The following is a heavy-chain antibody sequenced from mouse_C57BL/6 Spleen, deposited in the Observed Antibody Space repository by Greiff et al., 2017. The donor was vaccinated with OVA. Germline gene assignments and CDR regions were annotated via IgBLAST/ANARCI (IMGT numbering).Heavy chain of an antibody. CDR2: ISDGGSYT. CDR1: GFTFSSYA. V-gene: IGHV5-4*03. J-gene: IGHJ2*01. Sequence: EVKLVESGGGLVKPGGSLKLSCAASGFTFSSYAMSWVRQTPEKRLEWVATISDGGSYTYYPDNVQGRFTISRDNAKNNLYLQMSHLKSEDTAMYYCARGGYYGSSPYCDYWGQGTTLTVSS. D-gene: IGHD1-1*01. CDR3: ARGGYYGSSPYCDY.